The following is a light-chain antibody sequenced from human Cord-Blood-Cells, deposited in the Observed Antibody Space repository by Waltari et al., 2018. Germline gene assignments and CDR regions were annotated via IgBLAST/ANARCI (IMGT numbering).Light chain of an antibody. V-gene: IGKV3-11*01. CDR3: QQRSNWLT. J-gene: IGKJ4*01. Sequence: EIVLTQSPATLSLSPGERATLSCRASQRVSSYLAWYQQKPGQAPRLLIYDASNRATGIPARFSGSGSGTDFTLTISSLEPEDFAVYDCQQRSNWLTFGGGTKVEIK. CDR2: DAS. CDR1: QRVSSY.